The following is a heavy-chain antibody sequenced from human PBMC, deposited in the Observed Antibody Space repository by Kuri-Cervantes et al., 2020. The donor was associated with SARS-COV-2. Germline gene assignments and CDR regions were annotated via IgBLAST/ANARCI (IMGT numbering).Heavy chain of an antibody. Sequence: GSLRLSCTVSGGSVSSGSYYWSWIRQPPGKGLEWIGYIYYSGSTNYNPSLKSRVTISVDTSKNQFSLKLSSVTAADTAVYYCARDSGGSDRDFDYWGQVTLVTVSS. CDR3: ARDSGGSDRDFDY. D-gene: IGHD1-26*01. V-gene: IGHV4-61*01. J-gene: IGHJ4*02. CDR1: GGSVSSGSYY. CDR2: IYYSGST.